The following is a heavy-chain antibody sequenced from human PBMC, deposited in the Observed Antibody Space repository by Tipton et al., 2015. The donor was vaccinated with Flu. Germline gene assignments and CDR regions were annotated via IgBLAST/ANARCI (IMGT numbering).Heavy chain of an antibody. CDR2: TYISGST. J-gene: IGHJ2*01. V-gene: IGHV4-4*07. CDR1: GGSISTYY. Sequence: GLVKPSETLSLTCTVSGGSISTYYWSWIRQPAGKGLEWIGRTYISGSTNYNPSLKSRVTLSVDTSKNQFSLKLSSVTAADMAIYYCASERSYGDWYFDLWGRGTLVTVSS. D-gene: IGHD4-17*01. CDR3: ASERSYGDWYFDL.